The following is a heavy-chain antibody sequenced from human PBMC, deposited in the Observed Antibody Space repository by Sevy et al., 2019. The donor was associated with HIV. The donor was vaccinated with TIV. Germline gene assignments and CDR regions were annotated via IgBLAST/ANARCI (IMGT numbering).Heavy chain of an antibody. CDR3: ARCQPDNYYHDGAVYYGLLFDH. CDR2: IKQGGSET. Sequence: GGSLRLSCAASGFTFGDYWLTWVRQVPGKVLEWVTNIKQGGSETYCADSVKGRFSISRDNAKNSLYLQMISLRAEDTDVYYCARCQPDNYYHDGAVYYGLLFDHWGQGALVTVSS. V-gene: IGHV3-7*01. CDR1: GFTFGDYW. D-gene: IGHD3-9*01. J-gene: IGHJ4*02.